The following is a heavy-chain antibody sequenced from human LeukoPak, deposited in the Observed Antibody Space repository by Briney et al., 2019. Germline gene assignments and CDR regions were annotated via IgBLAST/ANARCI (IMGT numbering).Heavy chain of an antibody. V-gene: IGHV3-11*06. Sequence: GSLRLSCAASGFIFSDYYMSWIRQAPGKGLEWVSSISSSSSYIYYADSVKGRFTISRDNAKNSLYLQMNSLRAEDTAVYYCARDPVWFDGARYFDYWGQGTLVTVSS. D-gene: IGHD3-9*01. CDR1: GFIFSDYY. J-gene: IGHJ4*02. CDR3: ARDPVWFDGARYFDY. CDR2: ISSSSSYI.